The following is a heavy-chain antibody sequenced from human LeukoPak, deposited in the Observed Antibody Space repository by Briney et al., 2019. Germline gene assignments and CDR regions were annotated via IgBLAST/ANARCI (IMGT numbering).Heavy chain of an antibody. D-gene: IGHD1-26*01. V-gene: IGHV1-69*04. CDR1: GGTFSSYA. CDR2: IIPILGIA. J-gene: IGHJ3*02. CDR3: ARSEKLGGGQSFDI. Sequence: SVNVSCKASGGTFSSYAISWVRQAPGQGLECMGRIIPILGIANYAQKFQGRVTITADKSTSTAYMELSSLRSEDTAVYYCARSEKLGGGQSFDIWGRGTMVTVSS.